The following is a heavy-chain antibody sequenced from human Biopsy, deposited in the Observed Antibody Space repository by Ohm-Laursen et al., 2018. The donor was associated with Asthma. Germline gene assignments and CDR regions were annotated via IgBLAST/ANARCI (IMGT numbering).Heavy chain of an antibody. CDR1: GFSLRTPGVG. CDR3: ALSQDSGFDDHSPSWFDP. V-gene: IGHV2-5*02. D-gene: IGHD3-9*01. CDR2: IYWDDYN. Sequence: TQILTLTRSFSGFSLRTPGVGVGWIRQSPGKALEWLALIYWDDYNLFRPSLKRRLTITKDPSKNQVVPTMTKMDPVDSGTYYCALSQDSGFDDHSPSWFDPWGQGTLVTVSS. J-gene: IGHJ5*02.